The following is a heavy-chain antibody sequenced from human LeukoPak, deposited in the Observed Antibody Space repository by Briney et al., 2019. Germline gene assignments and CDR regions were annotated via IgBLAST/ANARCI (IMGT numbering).Heavy chain of an antibody. D-gene: IGHD4-17*01. CDR3: ARGANYGDFYFDY. J-gene: IGHJ4*02. CDR2: LHYRGNT. CDR1: GDSITSNY. Sequence: SETLSLTCTVPGDSITSNYWSWVRQPPGKGLEWIGYLHYRGNTNHNSSLKSRVTISLDTSKNQFSLKLSSVTAADTAIYYCARGANYGDFYFDYWGQGTLVTVSS. V-gene: IGHV4-59*01.